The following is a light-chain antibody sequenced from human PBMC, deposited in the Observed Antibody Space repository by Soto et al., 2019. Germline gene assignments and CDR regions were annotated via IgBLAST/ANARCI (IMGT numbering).Light chain of an antibody. Sequence: DLQMTQSPSSLSASVGDRVTITCRASQFISRYLNWYQQKPGKAPKLLIYAASSLQSEVPSRFSASGSGTDFTLTISSLQPEDFATYYCQQSYSTPPVTFGQGTRLEIK. CDR1: QFISRY. CDR3: QQSYSTPPVT. V-gene: IGKV1-39*01. CDR2: AAS. J-gene: IGKJ5*01.